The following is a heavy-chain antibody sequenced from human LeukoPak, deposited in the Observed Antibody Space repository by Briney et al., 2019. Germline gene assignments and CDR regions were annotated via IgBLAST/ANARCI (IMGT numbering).Heavy chain of an antibody. J-gene: IGHJ6*04. CDR1: GFTFSSYA. CDR3: AELGITMIGGV. CDR2: IAYDGKTT. Sequence: GGSLRLSCAASGFTFSSYAMHWVRQAPGKGLEWVAVIAYDGKTTYYSDSVKGRFTISRDNAKNSLYLQMNSLGAEDTAVYYCAELGITMIGGVWGKGTTVTISS. D-gene: IGHD3-10*02. V-gene: IGHV3-30*04.